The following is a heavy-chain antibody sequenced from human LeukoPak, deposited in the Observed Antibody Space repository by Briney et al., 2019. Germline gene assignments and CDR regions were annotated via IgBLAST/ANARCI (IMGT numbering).Heavy chain of an antibody. CDR1: GFTFDEYG. J-gene: IGHJ6*03. Sequence: PGESLKISCAASGFTFDEYGMSWVRQAPGKGLEWVSGINWSGGTTVYAESVKGRFTVSRDNAKNSLYLQVNSLRVDDTALYYCARERFGSDYYLDVWGKGTPVTVSS. V-gene: IGHV3-20*04. CDR2: INWSGGTT. CDR3: ARERFGSDYYLDV. D-gene: IGHD3-10*01.